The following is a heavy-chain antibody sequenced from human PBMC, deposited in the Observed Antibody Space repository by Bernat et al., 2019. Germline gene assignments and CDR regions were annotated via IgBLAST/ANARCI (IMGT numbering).Heavy chain of an antibody. CDR2: ISGSGGST. CDR3: AKDPYYYDSSGQDY. V-gene: IGHV3-23*01. D-gene: IGHD3-22*01. Sequence: EVQLLESGGGLVQPGGSLRLSCAASGFTFSSYAMSWFRQAPGKGLAWVSAISGSGGSTYYADSVKGRFTISRDNSKNTLYLQMNSLRAEDTAVYYCAKDPYYYDSSGQDYWGQGTLVTVSS. J-gene: IGHJ4*02. CDR1: GFTFSSYA.